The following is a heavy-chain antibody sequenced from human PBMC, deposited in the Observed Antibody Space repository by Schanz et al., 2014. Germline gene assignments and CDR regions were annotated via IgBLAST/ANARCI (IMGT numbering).Heavy chain of an antibody. CDR3: AKDLHSNSGNYYSYCFDA. CDR2: ISSDGSKK. CDR1: GFNFANHA. D-gene: IGHD3-10*01. Sequence: QVQLVESGGGVVQPERSLRLSCAASGFNFANHAIHWVRQGQGNGLQWVAVISSDGSKKLYADSVKARFTISRDNSKNSVSLQMDSLRPEDTAVYYCAKDLHSNSGNYYSYCFDAWGPGALVTVSS. V-gene: IGHV3-30*18. J-gene: IGHJ4*02.